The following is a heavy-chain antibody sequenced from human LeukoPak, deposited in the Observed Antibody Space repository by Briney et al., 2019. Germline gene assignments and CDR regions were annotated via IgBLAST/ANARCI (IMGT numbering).Heavy chain of an antibody. CDR1: GYTFTGYY. CDR3: AREVAGATIDY. D-gene: IGHD1-26*01. Sequence: GASVKVSCKASGYTFTGYYMHWVRQAPGQGLEWMGWINPNSGGTNCAQKFQGRVTMTRDTSISTAYMELSRLRSDDTAVYYCAREVAGATIDYWGQGTLVTVSS. CDR2: INPNSGGT. J-gene: IGHJ4*02. V-gene: IGHV1-2*02.